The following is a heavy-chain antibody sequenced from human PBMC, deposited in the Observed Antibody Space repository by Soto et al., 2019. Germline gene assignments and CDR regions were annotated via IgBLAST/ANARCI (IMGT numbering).Heavy chain of an antibody. D-gene: IGHD2-2*01. CDR3: ARDCSSTSCYEDYYYGMDV. Sequence: ASVKVSCKASGYTFTSYGISWVRQAPGQGLEWMGWISAYNGNTNYAQKLQGRVTMTTDKSTSTAYMELRSLRSDDTAVYYCARDCSSTSCYEDYYYGMDVWGQGTTVTVSS. J-gene: IGHJ6*02. V-gene: IGHV1-18*01. CDR1: GYTFTSYG. CDR2: ISAYNGNT.